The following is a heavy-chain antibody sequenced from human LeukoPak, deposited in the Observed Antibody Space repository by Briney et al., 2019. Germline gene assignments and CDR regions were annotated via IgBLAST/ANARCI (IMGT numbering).Heavy chain of an antibody. D-gene: IGHD2-2*01. V-gene: IGHV4-34*01. J-gene: IGHJ4*02. CDR1: GGSFSGYY. CDR3: ARDPLKYCSSTSCYGEEN. CDR2: INESGSP. Sequence: PSETLSLTCAVYGGSFSGYYWSWIRQPPGKGLEWIGEINESGSPNYNPSLKSRVTISVDTSKNQFSLKLSSVTAADTAVYYCARDPLKYCSSTSCYGEENWGQGTLVTVSS.